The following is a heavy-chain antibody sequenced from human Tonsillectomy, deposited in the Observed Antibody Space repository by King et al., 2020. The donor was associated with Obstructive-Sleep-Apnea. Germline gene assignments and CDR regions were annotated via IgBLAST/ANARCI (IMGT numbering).Heavy chain of an antibody. CDR3: ARGEYDYGDYQTSLDY. J-gene: IGHJ4*02. Sequence: QLVQSGAEVKKPGASVKVSCKASGYTFTGYYMHWVRQAPGQGLEWMGWINPNSGGTNYAQKFQGWVTMTRDTSFSTAYMELSRLRSEDTAVYYWARGEYDYGDYQTSLDYWGQGTLVTVSS. V-gene: IGHV1-2*04. D-gene: IGHD4-17*01. CDR1: GYTFTGYY. CDR2: INPNSGGT.